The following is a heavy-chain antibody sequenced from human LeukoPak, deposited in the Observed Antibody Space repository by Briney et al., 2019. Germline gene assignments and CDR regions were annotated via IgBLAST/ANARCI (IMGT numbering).Heavy chain of an antibody. CDR3: ARRRPVRAAAGIRGGFDP. Sequence: GGSLRLSCGASGFTFSNHGMSWVRQAPGKALEWVSALSGSGGSTYYADYVKCRFTISRDNSKNTLYLQMNRLRAEDTAVYYCARRRPVRAAAGIRGGFDPWGQGTLVTVSS. J-gene: IGHJ5*02. CDR1: GFTFSNHG. CDR2: LSGSGGST. V-gene: IGHV3-23*01. D-gene: IGHD6-13*01.